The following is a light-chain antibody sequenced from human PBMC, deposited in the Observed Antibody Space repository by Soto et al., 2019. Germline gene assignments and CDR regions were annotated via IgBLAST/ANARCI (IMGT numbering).Light chain of an antibody. J-gene: IGLJ1*01. CDR2: EVS. CDR3: TSYTGSNNYV. V-gene: IGLV2-8*01. CDR1: SSDIGGYNY. Sequence: QSALTQPPSASGSPGQSVTISCTGTSSDIGGYNYVSWYQQYPGKAPKLMIYEVSKRPSGVPDRFSGSKSGITASLTVSGLQAEDEAEYYCTSYTGSNNYVFGPGTKLTVL.